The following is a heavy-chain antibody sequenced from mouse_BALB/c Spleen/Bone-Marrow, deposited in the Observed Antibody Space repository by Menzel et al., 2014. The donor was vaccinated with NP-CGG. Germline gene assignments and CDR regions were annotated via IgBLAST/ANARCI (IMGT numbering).Heavy chain of an antibody. J-gene: IGHJ4*01. CDR3: ARAYYRYAMDY. D-gene: IGHD2-14*01. CDR1: GISITTGNYR. CDR2: IYYSGTI. V-gene: IGHV3-5*02. Sequence: VQLQQSGPGLVKPSQTVSLTCTVTGISITTGNYRWSWIRQFPGNKLEWIGFIYYSGTITYNPSLTSRTTITRDTSXNQFFLEMNSLTTEDTATYYCARAYYRYAMDYWGQGTSVTVSS.